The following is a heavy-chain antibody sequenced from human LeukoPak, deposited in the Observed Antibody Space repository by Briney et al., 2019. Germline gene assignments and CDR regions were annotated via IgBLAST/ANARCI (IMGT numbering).Heavy chain of an antibody. D-gene: IGHD3-3*01. CDR1: GGTFSSYA. CDR3: ARGRDTYYDFWSGYNSWFDP. CDR2: IIPIFGTA. Sequence: ASVKVSCKASGGTFSSYAISWVRQAPGQGLEWMGGIIPIFGTANYAQKFQGRVTITADASTSTAYMELSSLRSEDTAVYYCARGRDTYYDFWSGYNSWFDPWGQGTLVTVSS. V-gene: IGHV1-69*01. J-gene: IGHJ5*02.